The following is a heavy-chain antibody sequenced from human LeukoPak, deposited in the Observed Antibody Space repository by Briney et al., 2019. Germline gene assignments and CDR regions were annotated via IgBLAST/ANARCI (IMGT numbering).Heavy chain of an antibody. V-gene: IGHV3-43D*03. CDR3: AKDSDIGYCSSTSCSTGYFDY. J-gene: IGHJ4*02. Sequence: GGSLRLSCAASGFTFDDYAMHWVRQAPGKGLEWVSLISWDGGSTYYADSVKGRFTISRDNSKNSLYLQMNSLRAEDTALYYCAKDSDIGYCSSTSCSTGYFDYWGQGTLVTVS. CDR1: GFTFDDYA. CDR2: ISWDGGST. D-gene: IGHD2-2*01.